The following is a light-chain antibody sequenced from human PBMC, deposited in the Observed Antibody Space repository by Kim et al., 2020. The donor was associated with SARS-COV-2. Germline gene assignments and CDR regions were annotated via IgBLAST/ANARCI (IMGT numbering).Light chain of an antibody. Sequence: PAFISFSSNPMILLMNGYNFLDWYLQKPGQSQPLLIDLRSNRASGVTDKFSGSGSGTDFTLKISSVDAEDVGVYYCMQALQSWTFGQGTKLDIK. CDR3: MQALQSWT. V-gene: IGKV2-28*01. J-gene: IGKJ1*01. CDR1: PMILLMNGYNF. CDR2: LRS.